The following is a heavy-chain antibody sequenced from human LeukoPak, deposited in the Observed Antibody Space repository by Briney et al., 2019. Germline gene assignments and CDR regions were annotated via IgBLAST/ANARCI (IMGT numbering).Heavy chain of an antibody. CDR1: GFSFTTYS. Sequence: PGGSLRLSCEASGFSFTTYSMTWVRQAPGKGLEWVSYISSSGSTIYYADSVKGRFTISRDNAKNSLYLQMNSLRAEDTAVYYCARSHSGDDYWGQGTLVTVSS. CDR2: ISSSGSTI. CDR3: ARSHSGDDY. J-gene: IGHJ4*02. D-gene: IGHD2-21*01. V-gene: IGHV3-48*04.